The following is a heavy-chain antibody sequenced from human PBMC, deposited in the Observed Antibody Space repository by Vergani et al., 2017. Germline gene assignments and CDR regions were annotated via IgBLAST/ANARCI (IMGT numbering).Heavy chain of an antibody. V-gene: IGHV3-49*05. CDR3: TRETRTTRGLAFDI. CDR2: IRSKAYGGTT. CDR1: GFTFGDYA. Sequence: EVQLVESGGGLVKPGRSLRLSCTASGFTFGDYAMSWFRQAPGKGLEWVGFIRSKAYGGTTEYAASVKGRFTISRDDSKSIAYLQMNSLKTDDTAVYYCTRETRTTRGLAFDIWGQGTMVTVSS. J-gene: IGHJ3*02. D-gene: IGHD1/OR15-1a*01.